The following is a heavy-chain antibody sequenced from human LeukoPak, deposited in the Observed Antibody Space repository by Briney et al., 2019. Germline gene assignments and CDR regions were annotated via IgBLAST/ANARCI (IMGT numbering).Heavy chain of an antibody. V-gene: IGHV3-20*04. CDR3: ARDGVRGYFYSYGLDGFDY. Sequence: PGGSLRLSCVASGFFFEDYGMSWVRQAPGKGLEWVSGINWNGDSTGYGDSVKGRFTISRDNTKNSLYLQMNSLRAEDTALYFCARDGVRGYFYSYGLDGFDYWGQGTLLTVSS. CDR2: INWNGDST. CDR1: GFFFEDYG. J-gene: IGHJ4*02. D-gene: IGHD5-18*01.